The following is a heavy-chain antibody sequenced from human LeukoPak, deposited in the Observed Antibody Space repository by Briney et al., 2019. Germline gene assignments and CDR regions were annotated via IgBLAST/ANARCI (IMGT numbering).Heavy chain of an antibody. CDR3: ARDGESRVVMSHYFDY. Sequence: HVASVKVSCKASGYSFNTYGISWGRQAPRAGLEWIGWVSPYHGNTNYAQKFQGRVIMSTDTSTSTAYMELRSLRSDDTAVYYCARDGESRVVMSHYFDYWGQGTLVAVSS. J-gene: IGHJ4*02. D-gene: IGHD3-3*01. CDR1: GYSFNTYG. CDR2: VSPYHGNT. V-gene: IGHV1-18*01.